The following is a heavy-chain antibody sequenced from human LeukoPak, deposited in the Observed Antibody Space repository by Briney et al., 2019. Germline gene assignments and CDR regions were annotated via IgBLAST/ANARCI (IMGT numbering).Heavy chain of an antibody. Sequence: GGSLRLSCAASGFTFSTYAMHWVRQAPGKGLEYVSAISTNRDSTYYADSVKGRFTISRDNSKNTLFLQMGSLRADDMAVYYCARWGSTSCYDYWGQGTLVAVSS. V-gene: IGHV3-64*02. J-gene: IGHJ4*02. CDR3: ARWGSTSCYDY. CDR1: GFTFSTYA. D-gene: IGHD2-2*01. CDR2: ISTNRDST.